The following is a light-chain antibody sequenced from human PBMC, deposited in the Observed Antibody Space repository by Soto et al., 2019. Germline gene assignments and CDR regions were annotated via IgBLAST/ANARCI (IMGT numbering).Light chain of an antibody. CDR3: QSYDSSLSGRVV. J-gene: IGLJ2*01. CDR1: SSNIGAGYD. CDR2: GNT. Sequence: QSVLTQPPSVSGAPGQRVTISCTGSSSNIGAGYDVHWYQQLPGTAPKLLIHGNTIRPSGVPDRFSGSKSGTSASLAITGLQAEDEADYYCQSYDSSLSGRVVFGGGTKLTVL. V-gene: IGLV1-40*01.